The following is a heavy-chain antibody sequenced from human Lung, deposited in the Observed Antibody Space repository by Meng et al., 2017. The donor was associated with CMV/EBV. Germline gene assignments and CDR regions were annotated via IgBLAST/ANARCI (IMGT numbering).Heavy chain of an antibody. Sequence: GESXKISCAASGFSFSTYWMNWVRQAPGKGLEWVASIKQDGSEIYYVDSVKGRFTISRDNAKKSLYLQMDSLRAEDTAVYYCATYGWTPDYWGQGTLVTGSS. V-gene: IGHV3-7*01. CDR1: GFSFSTYW. CDR2: IKQDGSEI. J-gene: IGHJ4*02. D-gene: IGHD2-8*02. CDR3: ATYGWTPDY.